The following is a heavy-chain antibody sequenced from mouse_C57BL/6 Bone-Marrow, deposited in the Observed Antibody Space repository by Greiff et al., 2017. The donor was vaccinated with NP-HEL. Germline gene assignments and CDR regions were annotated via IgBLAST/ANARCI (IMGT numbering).Heavy chain of an antibody. CDR2: INPNNGGT. CDR3: ARSNYCSRHWYFDV. CDR1: GYTFTDYN. J-gene: IGHJ1*03. V-gene: IGHV1-18*01. Sequence: VQLQQSGPELVKPGASVKIPCKASGYTFTDYNMDWVKQSHGKSLEWIGDINPNNGGTIYNQKFKGKATLTVDKSSSTAYMELRSLTSEDTAVYYCARSNYCSRHWYFDVWGTGTTVTVSS. D-gene: IGHD1-1*01.